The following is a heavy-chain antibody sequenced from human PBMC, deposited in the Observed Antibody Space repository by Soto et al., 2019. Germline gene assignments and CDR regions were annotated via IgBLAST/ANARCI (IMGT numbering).Heavy chain of an antibody. D-gene: IGHD3-22*01. J-gene: IGHJ4*02. CDR2: ISGSGGST. V-gene: IGHV3-23*01. Sequence: EVQLLESGGGLVQPGGSLRLSCAASGFTFSSYAMNWVRQAPGKGLEWVSAISGSGGSTYYADSVKGRFTISRDNSKNTLYLQMSTLRAEDTAVYYCAKAVIPNRYYFAYWGQGTLVTVSS. CDR3: AKAVIPNRYYFAY. CDR1: GFTFSSYA.